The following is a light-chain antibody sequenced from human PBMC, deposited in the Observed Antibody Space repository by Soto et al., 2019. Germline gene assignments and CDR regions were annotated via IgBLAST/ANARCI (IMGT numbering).Light chain of an antibody. Sequence: DIQMTQSPSTLSASVGDRVAITCRASQTMNTWLAWYQQKPGKAPKLLIYRASNLVSGVPSRFSGSGSGTEFTLTISSLQPDDFSIYYCQQYETYSGTFGPGTKVDI. V-gene: IGKV1-5*03. CDR3: QQYETYSGT. CDR2: RAS. CDR1: QTMNTW. J-gene: IGKJ3*01.